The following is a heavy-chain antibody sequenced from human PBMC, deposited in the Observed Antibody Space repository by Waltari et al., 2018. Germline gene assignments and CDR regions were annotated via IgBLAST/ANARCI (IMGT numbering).Heavy chain of an antibody. Sequence: QMQLVQSGPEVKKPGTSVKVSCKASGFTFTSSAMQWVRQARGQRLEWIGWIVVGSVNTNYAQKFQERVTITRDMSTSTVYMELRSLRSEDTAVYYCAAAGYSSGWPNWFDPWGQGTLVTVSS. CDR3: AAAGYSSGWPNWFDP. D-gene: IGHD6-19*01. CDR2: IVVGSVNT. V-gene: IGHV1-58*02. J-gene: IGHJ5*02. CDR1: GFTFTSSA.